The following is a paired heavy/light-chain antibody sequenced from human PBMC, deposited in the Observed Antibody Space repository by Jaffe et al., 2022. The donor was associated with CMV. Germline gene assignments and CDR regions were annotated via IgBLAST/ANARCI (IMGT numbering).Heavy chain of an antibody. Sequence: QLQLQESGPGLVKPSETLSLTCTVSGDSINWGSHYWGWIRQPPGKGLEWIATVYQTERTYYNPSLKSRVTISVDSPKNQFSLRLSSVTAADTAVFYCARQDYDGNSHWYFDVWGRGTLVTVSS. D-gene: IGHD3-22*01. V-gene: IGHV4-39*01. CDR1: GDSINWGSHY. J-gene: IGHJ2*01. CDR3: ARQDYDGNSHWYFDV. CDR2: VYQTERT.
Light chain of an antibody. Sequence: QSALTQPASVSGSPGQSITISCTGTSSDIGTYNYVSWYQQHPGKVPKLIIYDVTRRPSGVSDRFSGSRSDYTASLTISGLQAEDEADYYCTSYTTSRTLVLGPGTKVTVL. CDR2: DVT. J-gene: IGLJ1*01. V-gene: IGLV2-14*03. CDR3: TSYTTSRTLV. CDR1: SSDIGTYNY.